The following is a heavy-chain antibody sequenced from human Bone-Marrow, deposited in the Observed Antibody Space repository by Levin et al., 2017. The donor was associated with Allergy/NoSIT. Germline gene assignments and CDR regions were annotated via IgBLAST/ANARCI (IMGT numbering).Heavy chain of an antibody. V-gene: IGHV3-48*03. CDR3: ARVPGAGNTRGHFDY. CDR1: GFTFSSYE. CDR2: ISDSGGAI. J-gene: IGHJ4*02. D-gene: IGHD4-23*01. Sequence: LSLTCAASGFTFSSYEINWVRQAPGKGLEWISYISDSGGAICYADSVKGRFTISRDNAKNTLYLQMNSLRAEDTAIYYCARVPGAGNTRGHFDYWGQGTQVTVSS.